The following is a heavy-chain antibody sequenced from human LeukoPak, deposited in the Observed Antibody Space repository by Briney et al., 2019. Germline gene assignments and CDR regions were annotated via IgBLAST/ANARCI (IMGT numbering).Heavy chain of an antibody. Sequence: PSETLSLTCTVSGGSVSTYYWHWIRQPPGKGLEWIGYMSYSGSTNYNPSLKSRVTISIDTSRDQFSLKLSSVTAADTAVYYCARGGYSYGLFDYWGQGTLVTVSS. CDR3: ARGGYSYGLFDY. J-gene: IGHJ4*02. CDR2: MSYSGST. V-gene: IGHV4-59*02. CDR1: GGSVSTYY. D-gene: IGHD5-18*01.